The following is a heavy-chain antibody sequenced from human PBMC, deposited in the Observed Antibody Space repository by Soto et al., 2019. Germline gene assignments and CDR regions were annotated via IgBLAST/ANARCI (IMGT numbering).Heavy chain of an antibody. V-gene: IGHV3-30*18. CDR2: ISYDGSNK. CDR3: AKDWRQWHNPFEY. D-gene: IGHD6-19*01. J-gene: IGHJ4*02. Sequence: PGGSLRLSCAASGFTFSSYGMHWVRQAPGKGLEWVAVISYDGSNKYYADSVKGRFTISRDNSKNTLYLQMNSLRAEDTAVYYCAKDWRQWHNPFEYWGQGTRVTVSS. CDR1: GFTFSSYG.